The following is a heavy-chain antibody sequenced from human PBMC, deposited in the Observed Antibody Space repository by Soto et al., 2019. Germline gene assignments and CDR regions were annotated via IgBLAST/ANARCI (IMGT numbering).Heavy chain of an antibody. CDR1: GDSISAYS. D-gene: IGHD5-18*01. Sequence: PSETLSLTCTVSGDSISAYSWSWVRQPPGKGLEWIGNIHYNGNTKYNPSLKSRVSMSVDTSKNQFSLRLISVTAADTAKYLCAREGNLGRWIQPLDFWGQGTLVTVSS. V-gene: IGHV4-59*01. CDR2: IHYNGNT. CDR3: AREGNLGRWIQPLDF. J-gene: IGHJ4*02.